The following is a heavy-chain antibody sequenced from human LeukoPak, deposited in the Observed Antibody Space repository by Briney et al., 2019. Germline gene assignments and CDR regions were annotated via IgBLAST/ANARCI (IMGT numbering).Heavy chain of an antibody. D-gene: IGHD3-10*01. Sequence: GGSLRLSCAASGVTFSSDWMSWVCQAPGKGLERVSNIKKDGSEKYYVDSVKGRFTISRDNAKNSLYLQMNSLSAEDTAVYYCARDKVTMVRGVIRSGAYYYYYYYMDVWGKGTTVTVSS. V-gene: IGHV3-7*01. CDR1: GVTFSSDW. CDR2: IKKDGSEK. CDR3: ARDKVTMVRGVIRSGAYYYYYYYMDV. J-gene: IGHJ6*03.